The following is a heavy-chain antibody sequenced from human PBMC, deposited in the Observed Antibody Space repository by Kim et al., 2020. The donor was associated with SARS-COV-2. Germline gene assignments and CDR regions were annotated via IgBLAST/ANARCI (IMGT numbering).Heavy chain of an antibody. D-gene: IGHD6-13*01. Sequence: SETLSLTCAVYGGSFSGYYWSWIRQPPGKGLEWIGEINHSGSTNYNPSLKSRVTISVDTSKNQFSLKLSSVTAADTAVYYCARGYSSSWYHRDYWGQGTLVTVSS. J-gene: IGHJ4*02. V-gene: IGHV4-34*01. CDR3: ARGYSSSWYHRDY. CDR2: INHSGST. CDR1: GGSFSGYY.